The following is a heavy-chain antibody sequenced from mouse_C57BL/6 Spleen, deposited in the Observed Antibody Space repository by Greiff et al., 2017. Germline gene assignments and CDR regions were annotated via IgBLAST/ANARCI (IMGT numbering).Heavy chain of an antibody. D-gene: IGHD2-3*01. CDR2: IYPGNSDT. CDR1: GYTFTSYW. Sequence: DVQLQESGTVLARPGASVKMSCKTSGYTFTSYWMHWVKQRPGQGLEWIGAIYPGNSDTSYNQKFKGKAKLTAVTSASTAYMELSSLTNEDSAVYYCTRGVYDSPYAMDYWGQGTSVTVSS. CDR3: TRGVYDSPYAMDY. V-gene: IGHV1-5*01. J-gene: IGHJ4*01.